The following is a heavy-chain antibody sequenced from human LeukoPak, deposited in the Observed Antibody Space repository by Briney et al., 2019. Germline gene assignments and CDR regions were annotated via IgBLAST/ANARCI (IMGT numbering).Heavy chain of an antibody. CDR3: ARAGPNYDILTGYYKLAV. CDR1: GYTFTGYY. Sequence: ASVKVSCKASGYTFTGYYMHWVRQAPGQGLEWLGWINPNSGGTKYSQKFQGRVTMTRDTSISTAYMELSRLRSDDTAVYYCARAGPNYDILTGYYKLAVWGQGTLVTVSS. D-gene: IGHD3-9*01. CDR2: INPNSGGT. J-gene: IGHJ4*02. V-gene: IGHV1-2*02.